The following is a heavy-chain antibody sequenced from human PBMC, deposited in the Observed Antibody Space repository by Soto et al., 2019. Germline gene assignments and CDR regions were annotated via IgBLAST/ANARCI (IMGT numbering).Heavy chain of an antibody. CDR3: ARGAGYYYDSSGYYYFDY. CDR1: GGSFSGYY. D-gene: IGHD3-22*01. J-gene: IGHJ4*02. Sequence: SETLSLTCAVYGGSFSGYYWSWIRQPPGKGLEWIEEINHSGSTNYNPSLKSRVTISVDTSKNQFSLKLSSVTAADTAVYYCARGAGYYYDSSGYYYFDYWGQGTLVTVSS. CDR2: INHSGST. V-gene: IGHV4-34*01.